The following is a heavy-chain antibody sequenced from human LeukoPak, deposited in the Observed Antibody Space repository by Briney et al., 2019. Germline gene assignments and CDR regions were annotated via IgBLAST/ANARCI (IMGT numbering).Heavy chain of an antibody. CDR2: IYYSGST. CDR3: ARGGGLGIKSPTTRNGIWYFDL. J-gene: IGHJ2*01. D-gene: IGHD3/OR15-3a*01. CDR1: GGSINGYY. Sequence: KSSETLSLTCTVSGGSINGYYWSWIRQPPGKGLEWIGYIYYSGSTNYNPSLKSRVTISVDTSKNQFSLKLSSVTAADTAVYYCARGGGLGIKSPTTRNGIWYFDLWGRGTLVTVSS. V-gene: IGHV4-59*01.